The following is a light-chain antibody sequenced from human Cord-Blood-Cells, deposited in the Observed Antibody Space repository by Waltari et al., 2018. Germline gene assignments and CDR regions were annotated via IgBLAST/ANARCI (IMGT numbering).Light chain of an antibody. CDR1: QSVSSY. V-gene: IGKV3-11*01. CDR3: QQRSNWPPIT. Sequence: EIVFTQSPATLSVSPGERATLSCRASQSVSSYLAWYQQKPGQAPRLLIYDASNRATGIPARFSGSGSGTDFTLTISSLEPEDFAVYYCQQRSNWPPITFGQGTRLEIK. CDR2: DAS. J-gene: IGKJ5*01.